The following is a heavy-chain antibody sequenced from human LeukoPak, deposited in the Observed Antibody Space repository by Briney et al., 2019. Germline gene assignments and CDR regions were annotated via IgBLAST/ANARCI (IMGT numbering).Heavy chain of an antibody. CDR2: ISSSSSYI. Sequence: GGSLRLSCAASGFTFSSYSMNWVRQAPGKGLEWVSSISSSSSYIYYADSVKGRFTISRDNAKNSLYLQMNSLRAEDTAVYYCASLSASFAFDIWGQGAMVTVSS. CDR3: ASLSASFAFDI. D-gene: IGHD3-16*02. CDR1: GFTFSSYS. J-gene: IGHJ3*02. V-gene: IGHV3-21*01.